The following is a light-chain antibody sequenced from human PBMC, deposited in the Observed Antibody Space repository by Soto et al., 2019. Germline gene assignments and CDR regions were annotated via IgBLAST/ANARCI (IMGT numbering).Light chain of an antibody. CDR3: SSYAGRSTFEV. Sequence: QSALTQPASVSGSPGQSIAISCTGTSSDVGAYNSVSWYQQHPGKVPKLIIYEVTHRPSGVSNRFSGSKSGNTASLTISRLQADDEADYYCSSYAGRSTFEVFGGGTKVTVL. CDR1: SSDVGAYNS. J-gene: IGLJ3*02. V-gene: IGLV2-14*01. CDR2: EVT.